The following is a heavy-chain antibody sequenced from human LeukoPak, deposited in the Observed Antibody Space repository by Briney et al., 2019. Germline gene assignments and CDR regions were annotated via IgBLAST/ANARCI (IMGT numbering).Heavy chain of an antibody. CDR3: AGFFSGSYYDNWFDP. CDR2: INHSGST. J-gene: IGHJ5*02. CDR1: GGXXXAYY. Sequence: YGGXXXAYYWNWIRQPPGKGLEWIGEINHSGSTNYNPSLKSRVTISVDTSKNQFSLKLSSVTAADTAVYYCAGFFSGSYYDNWFDPWGQGTLVIVSS. V-gene: IGHV4-34*01. D-gene: IGHD1-26*01.